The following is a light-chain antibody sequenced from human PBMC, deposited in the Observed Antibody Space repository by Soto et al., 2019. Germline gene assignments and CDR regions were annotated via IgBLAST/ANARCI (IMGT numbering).Light chain of an antibody. Sequence: EIVMTQSPATLSVSPGERVTLSCRASQSVTSNVAWYQQKNGQAPRLLVYGASTRASGIPDRFSGSGSGTDFTLTISRLEPEDFAIYYCQFYGSSLITFGQGTRLEIK. CDR2: GAS. CDR3: QFYGSSLIT. CDR1: QSVTSN. J-gene: IGKJ5*01. V-gene: IGKV3-20*01.